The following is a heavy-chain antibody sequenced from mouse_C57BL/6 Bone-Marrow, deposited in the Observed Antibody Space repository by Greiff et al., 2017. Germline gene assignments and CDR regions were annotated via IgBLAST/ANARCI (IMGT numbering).Heavy chain of an antibody. D-gene: IGHD2-1*01. CDR1: GYTFTSYW. CDR2: IHPNSGST. V-gene: IGHV1-64*01. CDR3: ARGLYGNYWFAY. Sequence: VQLQQPGAELVKPGASVKLSCKASGYTFTSYWMHWVKQRPGQGLEWIGMIHPNSGSTNYHEKFKSKATLTVDKSSSTAYMQLSSLTSEDSAVXYCARGLYGNYWFAYWGQGTLVTVSA. J-gene: IGHJ3*01.